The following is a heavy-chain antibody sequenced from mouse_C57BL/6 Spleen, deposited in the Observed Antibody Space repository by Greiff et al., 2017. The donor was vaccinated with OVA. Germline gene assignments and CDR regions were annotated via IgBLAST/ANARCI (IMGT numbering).Heavy chain of an antibody. CDR1: GYSITSGYY. J-gene: IGHJ2*01. Sequence: EVKLMESGPGLVKPSQSLSLTCSVTGYSITSGYYWNWIRQFPGNKLEWMGYISYDGSNNYNPSLKNRISITRDTSKNQFFLKLNSVTTEDTATYYCARGRDYWGQGTTLTVAS. CDR3: ARGRDY. CDR2: ISYDGSN. V-gene: IGHV3-6*01.